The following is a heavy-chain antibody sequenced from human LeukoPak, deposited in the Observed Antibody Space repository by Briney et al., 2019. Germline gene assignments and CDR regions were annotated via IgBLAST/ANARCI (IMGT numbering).Heavy chain of an antibody. CDR3: ARETAMVLDY. CDR1: GGSISSSSYY. J-gene: IGHJ4*02. V-gene: IGHV4-61*01. CDR2: IYYSGST. Sequence: SETLSLTCTVSGGSISSSSYYWAWFRQPPGKGLEWIGYIYYSGSTNYNPSLKSRVTISVDTSKNQFSLKVTSVTAADTAVYYCARETAMVLDYWGQGTLVTVSS. D-gene: IGHD5-18*01.